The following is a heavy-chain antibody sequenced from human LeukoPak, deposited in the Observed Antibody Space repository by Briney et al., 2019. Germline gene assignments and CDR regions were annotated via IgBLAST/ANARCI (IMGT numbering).Heavy chain of an antibody. J-gene: IGHJ4*02. D-gene: IGHD5-12*01. CDR1: GYSLTNYY. Sequence: RRASVKVSCKAFGYSLTNYYVHWVRQAPGQGLEWMGEINPSGGSTSYAQKFQGRITVTRDTYTNTVYMDLSSLRSKDTATYYCARGAPTTRIGAGRFDYWGQGSLLTVAS. CDR3: ARGAPTTRIGAGRFDY. V-gene: IGHV1-46*01. CDR2: INPSGGST.